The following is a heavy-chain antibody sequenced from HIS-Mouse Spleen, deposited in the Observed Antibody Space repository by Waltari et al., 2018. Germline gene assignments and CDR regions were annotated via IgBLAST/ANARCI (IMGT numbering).Heavy chain of an antibody. CDR1: GCSIRRSSYY. V-gene: IGHV4-39*07. CDR2: IYYSGST. CDR3: AREIPYSSSWYDWYFDL. J-gene: IGHJ2*01. Sequence: QLQLQESGPGLVKPSETLSLTCTVSGCSIRRSSYYWGWIRQPPGKGLGWIGIIYYSGSTYYNPSLKSRVTISVDTSKNQFSLKLSSVTAADTAVYYCAREIPYSSSWYDWYFDLWGRGTLVTVSS. D-gene: IGHD6-13*01.